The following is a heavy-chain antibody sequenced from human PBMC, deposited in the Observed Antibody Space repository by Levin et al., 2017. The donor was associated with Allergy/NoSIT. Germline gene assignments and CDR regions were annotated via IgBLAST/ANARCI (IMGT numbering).Heavy chain of an antibody. CDR1: GFTFSSYA. J-gene: IGHJ4*02. CDR2: ISGSGGST. V-gene: IGHV3-23*01. D-gene: IGHD2-15*01. Sequence: SCAASGFTFSSYAMSWVRQAPGKGLEWVSAISGSGGSTYYADSVKGRFTISRDNSKNTLYLQMNSLRAEDTAVYYCAKDQPLGYCSGGSCFLWGQGTLVTVSS. CDR3: AKDQPLGYCSGGSCFL.